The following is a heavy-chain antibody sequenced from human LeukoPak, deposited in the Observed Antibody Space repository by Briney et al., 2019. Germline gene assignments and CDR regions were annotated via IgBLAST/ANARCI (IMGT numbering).Heavy chain of an antibody. CDR1: GYTFTSYY. Sequence: ASVKVSCKASGYTFTSYYIHWVRQAPGQGLEWMGVLNPSGGSPIYPQKFQGRVTMTRDTSTSTVYMELSSLRSEDTAVYYCARDGGPPTSVEMATIWPRAFDIWGQGTMVTVSS. D-gene: IGHD5-24*01. J-gene: IGHJ3*02. V-gene: IGHV1-46*01. CDR3: ARDGGPPTSVEMATIWPRAFDI. CDR2: LNPSGGSP.